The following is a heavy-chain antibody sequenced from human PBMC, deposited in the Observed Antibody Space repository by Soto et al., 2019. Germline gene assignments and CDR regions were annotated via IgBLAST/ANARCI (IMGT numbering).Heavy chain of an antibody. Sequence: SVTLSFPCTVAGGSISSYYWSWIRQPAGKGLEWIGRIYTSGSTNYNPSLKSRVTMSVDTSKTQFSLNLSSVTAAADTGVYYCARERITLANAAFDIWGQGTMGT. CDR3: ARERITLANAAFDI. CDR2: IYTSGST. J-gene: IGHJ3*02. CDR1: GGSISSYY. D-gene: IGHD3-10*01. V-gene: IGHV4-4*07.